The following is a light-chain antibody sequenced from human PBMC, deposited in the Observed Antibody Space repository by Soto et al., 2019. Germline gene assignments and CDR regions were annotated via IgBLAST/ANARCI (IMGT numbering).Light chain of an antibody. CDR1: QSVSSN. V-gene: IGKV3-15*01. J-gene: IGKJ5*01. CDR2: GAS. CDR3: QQRSSWPQIT. Sequence: DIVLTQSPGTLSLSPGERATLSCRASQSVSSNHLAWYQQKPGQAPRLLIYGASTRATGIPARFSGSGSGTEFTLTISSLQSEDFAVYYCQQRSSWPQITFGQGTRLEIK.